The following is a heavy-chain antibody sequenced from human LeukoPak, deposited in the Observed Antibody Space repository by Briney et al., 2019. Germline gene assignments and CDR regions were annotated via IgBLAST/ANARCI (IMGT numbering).Heavy chain of an antibody. J-gene: IGHJ3*02. CDR3: ANRLNNAFEM. Sequence: PGRSLRLSCEASGFTFSQYDMHWVRQAPGKGLEWVAVISTDVSHRYYADYVEGRFTISRDNSRNTMYLQMNSLRPEDTAIYYCANRLNNAFEMWGQGTMVTVFS. CDR2: ISTDVSHR. D-gene: IGHD2/OR15-2a*01. CDR1: GFTFSQYD. V-gene: IGHV3-30*18.